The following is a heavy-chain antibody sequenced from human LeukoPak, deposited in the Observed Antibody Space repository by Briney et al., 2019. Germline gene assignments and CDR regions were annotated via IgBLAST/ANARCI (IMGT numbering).Heavy chain of an antibody. J-gene: IGHJ6*03. CDR1: GGSFSGYY. CDR3: ARGRGIVATISRYYYYYYMDV. Sequence: SETLSLTCAAYGGSFSGYYWSWIRQPPGKGLEWIGEINHSGSTNYNPSLKSRVTISVDTSKNQFSLKLSSVTAADTAVYYCARGRGIVATISRYYYYYYMDVWGKGTTVTVSS. CDR2: INHSGST. D-gene: IGHD5-12*01. V-gene: IGHV4-34*01.